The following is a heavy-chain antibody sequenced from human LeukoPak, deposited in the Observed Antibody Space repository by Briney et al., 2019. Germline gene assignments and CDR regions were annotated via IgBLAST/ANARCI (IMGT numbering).Heavy chain of an antibody. CDR3: ARVGEDHNWFDP. CDR1: RYTFTSYG. D-gene: IGHD3-16*01. Sequence: GRSVKVSCKASRYTFTSYGISCVRQAPGQGVEWMGWISAYNGNTTNAQKLQGRVTMTTDTSRSRAYMELRSLRSDDTAVYYCARVGEDHNWFDPWGQGTLVTVSS. CDR2: ISAYNGNT. J-gene: IGHJ5*02. V-gene: IGHV1-18*01.